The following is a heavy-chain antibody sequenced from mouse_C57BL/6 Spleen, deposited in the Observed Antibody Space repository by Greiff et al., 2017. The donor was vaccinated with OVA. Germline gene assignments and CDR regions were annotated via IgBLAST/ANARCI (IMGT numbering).Heavy chain of an antibody. CDR2: ISSGGSYT. J-gene: IGHJ2*01. V-gene: IGHV5-6*01. CDR1: GFTFSSYG. CDR3: ARQRGNYGDYFDY. Sequence: EVKLMESGGDLVKPGGSLKLSCAASGFTFSSYGMSWVRQTPDKRLEWVATISSGGSYTYYPDSVKGRFTISRDNAKNTLYLQMSSLKSEDTAMYYCARQRGNYGDYFDYWGQGTTLTVSS. D-gene: IGHD2-1*01.